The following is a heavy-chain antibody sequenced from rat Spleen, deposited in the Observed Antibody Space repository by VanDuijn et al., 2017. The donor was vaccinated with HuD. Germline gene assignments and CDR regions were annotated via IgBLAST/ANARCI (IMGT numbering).Heavy chain of an antibody. CDR3: ARHNYVGYFDY. CDR2: VSSGGNT. D-gene: IGHD1-10*01. J-gene: IGHJ2*01. Sequence: QVQLKESGPGLVQPSQTLSLTCTVSGFSLTSNGVSWVRQPPGKGLEWLAAVSSGGNTYYNSGIKSRLTISRDTSKSQVFLKMNNLQTEDTAMYFCARHNYVGYFDYWGQGVMVTVSS. CDR1: GFSLTSNG. V-gene: IGHV2S8*01.